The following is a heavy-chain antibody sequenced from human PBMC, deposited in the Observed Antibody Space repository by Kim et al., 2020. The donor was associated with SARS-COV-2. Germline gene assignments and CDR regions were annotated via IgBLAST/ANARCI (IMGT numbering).Heavy chain of an antibody. J-gene: IGHJ4*02. CDR1: GFTFSTYA. CDR2: ISGSGGRT. D-gene: IGHD5-18*01. V-gene: IGHV3-23*01. CDR3: AKDTNTAMVTRFDN. Sequence: GGSLRLSCVASGFTFSTYAMTWVRQAPGKGLEWVSGISGSGGRTDYADSVKGRFTISRDNSRTTLYLQMNSLRVEDTAIYYCAKDTNTAMVTRFDNWGQGTLVTVSS.